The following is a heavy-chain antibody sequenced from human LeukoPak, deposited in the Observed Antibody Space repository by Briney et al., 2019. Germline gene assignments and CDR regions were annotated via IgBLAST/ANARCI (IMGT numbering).Heavy chain of an antibody. Sequence: ASVKVSCKVSGYTLTKLSMHWVRQAPGKGLEWMGGFDPEDGETIYAQKFQGRVTMTEDTSTDTAYMELSSLRSEDTAVYYCATDKVGPDAFDIWGQGAMVTVSS. J-gene: IGHJ3*02. CDR1: GYTLTKLS. CDR2: FDPEDGET. D-gene: IGHD1-26*01. V-gene: IGHV1-24*01. CDR3: ATDKVGPDAFDI.